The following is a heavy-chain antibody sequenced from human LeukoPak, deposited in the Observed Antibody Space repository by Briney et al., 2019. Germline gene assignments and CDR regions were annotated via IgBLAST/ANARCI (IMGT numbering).Heavy chain of an antibody. D-gene: IGHD2-15*01. CDR2: IFSSGST. Sequence: KPSETLSLTCTVSGGSISSSYWTWIRQPPGKGLEWIGHIFSSGSTSYNPSLRSRVTISVDTSKNQFSLKLTSVTAADTAVYYCARACSGAGCYSGVSYSYGTDVWGQGTTVTVSS. J-gene: IGHJ6*02. CDR1: GGSISSSY. V-gene: IGHV4-59*01. CDR3: ARACSGAGCYSGVSYSYGTDV.